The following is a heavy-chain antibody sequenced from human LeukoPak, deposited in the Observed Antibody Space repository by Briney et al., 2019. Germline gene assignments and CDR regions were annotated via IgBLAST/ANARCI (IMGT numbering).Heavy chain of an antibody. CDR3: ARVAARYVGMDV. CDR1: AGSINNYY. J-gene: IGHJ6*02. CDR2: IYYSGST. Sequence: SETLSLTCTVSAGSINNYYWRWIRQPPGKGLEWIGYIYYSGSTNYNPSLKSRVTISVDTYKKQVSLNLSSVTAADTAVYYCARVAARYVGMDVWGQGTTVTVSS. V-gene: IGHV4-59*01. D-gene: IGHD6-6*01.